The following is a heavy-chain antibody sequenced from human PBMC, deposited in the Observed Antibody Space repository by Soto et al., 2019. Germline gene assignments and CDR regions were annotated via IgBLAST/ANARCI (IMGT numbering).Heavy chain of an antibody. Sequence: EVQLLESGGGLLQPGGSLRLSCAASGFTFSTFAMSWVRQAPGKGLEWVSTISGSGGTTYYADSVKGRFTISRDNSKNTLYLQMNSLRADETAVYYCAQAISGATFGYWGQGTLVTVSS. V-gene: IGHV3-23*01. J-gene: IGHJ4*02. D-gene: IGHD2-15*01. CDR1: GFTFSTFA. CDR3: AQAISGATFGY. CDR2: ISGSGGTT.